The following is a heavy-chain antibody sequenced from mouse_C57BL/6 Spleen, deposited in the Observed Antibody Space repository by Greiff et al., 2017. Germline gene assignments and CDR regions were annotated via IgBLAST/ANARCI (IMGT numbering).Heavy chain of an antibody. V-gene: IGHV2-2*01. CDR3: ARRYGSSLYAMDY. J-gene: IGHJ4*01. D-gene: IGHD1-1*01. CDR1: GFSLTSYG. Sequence: VKLVESGPGLVQPSQSLSITCTVSGFSLTSYGVHWVRQSPGKGLEWLGVIWSGGSTDYNAAFISRLSISKDNSKSQVFFKMNSLQADDTAIYYCARRYGSSLYAMDYWGQGTSVTVSS. CDR2: IWSGGST.